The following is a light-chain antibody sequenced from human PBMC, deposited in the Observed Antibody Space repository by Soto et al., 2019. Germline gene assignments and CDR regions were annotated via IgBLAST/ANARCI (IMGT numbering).Light chain of an antibody. J-gene: IGLJ1*01. V-gene: IGLV2-14*01. CDR2: EVS. CDR3: SSYTSSSTPYV. CDR1: SSDVGGYNY. Sequence: QSALTEPASVSGSPGQSITISCTGTSSDVGGYNYVSWYQQHPGKAPKLMIYEVSNRPSGVSNRFSGSKSGNTASLTISGLQPQDEADYDCSSYTSSSTPYVFGTGTKVTVL.